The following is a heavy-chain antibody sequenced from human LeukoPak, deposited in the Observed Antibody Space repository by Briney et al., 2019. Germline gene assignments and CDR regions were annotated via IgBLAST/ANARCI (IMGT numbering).Heavy chain of an antibody. D-gene: IGHD4-17*01. V-gene: IGHV3-23*01. CDR1: GFTFSDYY. Sequence: PGGSLRLSCAASGFTFSDYYMSWIRQAPGKGPEWVSAISGSGSSTVYADSVKGRFAISRDNSKNTLWMQMNSLRVEDTAVYYCAQVGGWGTMVTSPNYWGQGTVVTVSS. J-gene: IGHJ4*02. CDR3: AQVGGWGTMVTSPNY. CDR2: ISGSGSST.